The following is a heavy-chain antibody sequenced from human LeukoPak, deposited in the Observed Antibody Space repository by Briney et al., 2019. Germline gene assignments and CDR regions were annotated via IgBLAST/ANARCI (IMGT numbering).Heavy chain of an antibody. CDR1: GFTFSNYW. CDR3: ARGRY. Sequence: GGSLRLSCAASGFTFSNYWMSWVRQAPGKGLEWVANTKQDGSDKYYVDSVRGRFTISRDNAKNSLYLQMNSLRAEDTAVYYCARGRYWGQGTLVTVSS. J-gene: IGHJ4*02. V-gene: IGHV3-7*01. D-gene: IGHD5-24*01. CDR2: TKQDGSDK.